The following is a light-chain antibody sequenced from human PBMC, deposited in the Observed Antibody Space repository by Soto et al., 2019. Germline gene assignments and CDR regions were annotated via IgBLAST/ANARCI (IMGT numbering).Light chain of an antibody. CDR1: QSVNSFY. V-gene: IGKV3-20*01. J-gene: IGKJ1*01. Sequence: EIVLTQSPGTLSLSPGERATLSCRASQSVNSFYLAWYQQKPGQAPRLLISDTSTRATGIPDRFSGSGSGTDFTLTISRLEPEDFAVYYCHHYGSSRTFGQGTKVEIK. CDR3: HHYGSSRT. CDR2: DTS.